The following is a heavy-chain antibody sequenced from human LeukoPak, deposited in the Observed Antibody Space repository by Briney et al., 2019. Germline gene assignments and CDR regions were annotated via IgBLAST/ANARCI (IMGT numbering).Heavy chain of an antibody. CDR2: INHSGST. CDR1: GGSFSGYY. J-gene: IGHJ5*02. V-gene: IGHV4-34*01. CDR3: ASAPGGSGSYLHWFDP. Sequence: PSETLSLTCAVYGGSFSGYYWSWIRQPPGKGLEWIGEINHSGSTNYNPSLKSRVTISVDTSKNQFSLKLSSVTAADTAVYYCASAPGGSGSYLHWFDPWGQGTLVTVSS. D-gene: IGHD3-10*01.